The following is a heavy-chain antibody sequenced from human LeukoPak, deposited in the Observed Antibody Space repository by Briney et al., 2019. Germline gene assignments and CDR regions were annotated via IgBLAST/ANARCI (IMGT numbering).Heavy chain of an antibody. J-gene: IGHJ4*02. CDR3: ARFKGGTGFDY. D-gene: IGHD1-26*01. Sequence: SETLSLTCAVSGGSLTTTDFDWAWIRQPPGQGFEWIATISSSGKAYYYPSLMSRVTISVDTSKNQFSLDVTSVTAADTGLFYCARFKGGTGFDYWGRGILVIVS. CDR1: GGSLTTTDFD. CDR2: ISSSGKA. V-gene: IGHV4-39*01.